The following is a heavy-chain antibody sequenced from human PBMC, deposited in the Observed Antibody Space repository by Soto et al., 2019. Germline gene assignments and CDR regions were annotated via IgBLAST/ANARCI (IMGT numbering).Heavy chain of an antibody. D-gene: IGHD3-16*01. CDR1: GFSLSTSGVG. Sequence: SGPTLVKPTQTLTLTCTFSGFSLSTSGVGVGWIRQPPGKALEWLALIYWDDDKRYSPSLKSRLTITKDTSKNQVVLTMTNMEPVDTAPYYGAHSPLGGGQVGAFDILSQGTMVPVSS. V-gene: IGHV2-5*02. CDR3: AHSPLGGGQVGAFDI. J-gene: IGHJ3*02. CDR2: IYWDDDK.